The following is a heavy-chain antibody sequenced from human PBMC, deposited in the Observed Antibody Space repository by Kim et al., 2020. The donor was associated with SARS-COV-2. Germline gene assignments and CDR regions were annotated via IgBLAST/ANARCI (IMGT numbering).Heavy chain of an antibody. CDR1: GASISGSNW. Sequence: SETLSLTCAVSGASISGSNWWTWVRQSPGKGLDWIGEVFHSGSTNYNSSLKSRVIISPDNSRNEFSLKLNSVTAADTAIYYCATRDAILCYPIWGQGTL. J-gene: IGHJ1*01. D-gene: IGHD2-21*01. CDR2: VFHSGST. V-gene: IGHV4-4*02. CDR3: ATRDAILCYPI.